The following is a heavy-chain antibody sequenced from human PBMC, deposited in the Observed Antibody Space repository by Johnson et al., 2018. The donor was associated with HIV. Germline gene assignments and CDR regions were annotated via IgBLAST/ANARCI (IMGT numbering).Heavy chain of an antibody. D-gene: IGHD5-18*01. CDR3: AKDVKEWVAWIQLWAPAFDI. J-gene: IGHJ3*02. CDR1: DFTFSSYG. Sequence: VQLVESGGGVVQPGGSLRLSCAASDFTFSSYGMHWVRQAPGKGLEWVTFIQYDGSNKYYADSVKGRFTISRDNSKNTVYLQMNSLRAEDTAVYYCAKDVKEWVAWIQLWAPAFDIWGQGTMVTVS. V-gene: IGHV3-30*02. CDR2: IQYDGSNK.